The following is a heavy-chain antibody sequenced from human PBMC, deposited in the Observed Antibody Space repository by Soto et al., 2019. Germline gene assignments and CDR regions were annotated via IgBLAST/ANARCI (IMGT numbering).Heavy chain of an antibody. D-gene: IGHD5-18*01. CDR1: GGSISSYY. J-gene: IGHJ4*02. CDR2: IYYSGST. V-gene: IGHV4-59*01. Sequence: TSETLSLTCTVSGGSISSYYWSWIRQPPGKGLEWIGYIYYSGSTNYNPSLKSRVTISVDTSKNQFSLKLSSVTAADTAVYYCARAVPIQFFDYWGQGTLVTSPQ. CDR3: ARAVPIQFFDY.